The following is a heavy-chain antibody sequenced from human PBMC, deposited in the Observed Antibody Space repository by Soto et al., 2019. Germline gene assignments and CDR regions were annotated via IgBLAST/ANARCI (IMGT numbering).Heavy chain of an antibody. CDR1: GYTFTSYD. CDR3: ARGGGGGRSSGWNWFDP. V-gene: IGHV1-8*01. D-gene: IGHD6-19*01. Sequence: QVQLVQSGAEVKKPGASVKVSCKASGYTFTSYDINWVRQATGQGLEWMGWMNPNSGNTGYAQKFQGRVTMTRNTSXSTXYMELSSRRSEDTAVYYCARGGGGGRSSGWNWFDPWGQGTLVTVSS. J-gene: IGHJ5*02. CDR2: MNPNSGNT.